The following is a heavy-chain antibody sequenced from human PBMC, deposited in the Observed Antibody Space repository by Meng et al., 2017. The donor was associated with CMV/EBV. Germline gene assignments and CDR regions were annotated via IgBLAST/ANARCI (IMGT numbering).Heavy chain of an antibody. D-gene: IGHD2-2*02. Sequence: GESLKISCAASGFTFSDYYMSWIRQAPGKGLEWVSYINSSGSTIYYADSVKGRFTISRDNAKNSLYLQMNSLRAEDTAVYYCAREDIVVVPAAIRDYYYYYGMDVWGQGTTVTVSS. J-gene: IGHJ6*02. V-gene: IGHV3-11*01. CDR3: AREDIVVVPAAIRDYYYYYGMDV. CDR2: INSSGSTI. CDR1: GFTFSDYY.